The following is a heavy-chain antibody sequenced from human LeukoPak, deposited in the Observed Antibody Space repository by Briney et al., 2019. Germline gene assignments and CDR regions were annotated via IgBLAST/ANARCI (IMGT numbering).Heavy chain of an antibody. CDR1: GCTCSSYR. D-gene: IGHD6-19*01. V-gene: IGHV3-21*01. CDR3: AREGIAVAGTDYYGMDV. CDR2: ISSSSSYI. Sequence: GGSLRLYGAASGCTCSSYRMNWVRQAPGKGLEWVSSISSSSSYIYYADSVKGRFTISRDNAKNSLYLQMNSLRAEDTAVYYCAREGIAVAGTDYYGMDVWGKGTTVTVSS. J-gene: IGHJ6*04.